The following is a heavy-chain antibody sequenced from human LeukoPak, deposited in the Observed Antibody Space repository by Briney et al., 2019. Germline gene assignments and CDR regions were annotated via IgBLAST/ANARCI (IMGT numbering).Heavy chain of an antibody. V-gene: IGHV4-39*07. D-gene: IGHD2-2*01. CDR2: IYYTGAT. CDR1: GGSISSSSYY. J-gene: IGHJ5*02. CDR3: ARLLPAAISWFDP. Sequence: SETLSLTCTVSGGSISSSSYYWGWIRQPPGKGLEWIGSIYYTGATYYNPSLKSRLTVSVDTSKNQFSLKLSSVTAADTAVYYCARLLPAAISWFDPWGQGTLVTVSS.